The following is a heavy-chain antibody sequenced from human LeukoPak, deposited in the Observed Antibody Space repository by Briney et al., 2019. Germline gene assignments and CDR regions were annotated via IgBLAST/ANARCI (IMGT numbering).Heavy chain of an antibody. V-gene: IGHV4-38-2*02. D-gene: IGHD4-17*01. Sequence: PSETLSLTCTVSGYSISSGYYWGRIRQPPGKGLEWIGSIYHSGSTYYNPSLKSRVTISVDTSKNQFSLKLSSVTAADTAVYYCARSSYGDSIYDYWGQGTLVTVSS. CDR1: GYSISSGYY. J-gene: IGHJ4*02. CDR3: ARSSYGDSIYDY. CDR2: IYHSGST.